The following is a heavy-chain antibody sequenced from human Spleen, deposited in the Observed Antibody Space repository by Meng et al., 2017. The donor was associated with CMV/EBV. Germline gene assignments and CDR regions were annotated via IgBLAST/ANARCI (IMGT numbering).Heavy chain of an antibody. CDR2: VYFSGTT. CDR3: VAEVLQNYFDP. J-gene: IGHJ5*02. D-gene: IGHD1-7*01. Sequence: CTFSGGSVGSSDYYWSWIRQPPGKGLEWIGYVYFSGTTYYNPSLKSRVTMSVDTSKNQFSLKLSSVTAADTAVYFCVAEVLQNYFDPWGQGTLVTVSS. CDR1: GGSVGSSDYY. V-gene: IGHV4-30-4*01.